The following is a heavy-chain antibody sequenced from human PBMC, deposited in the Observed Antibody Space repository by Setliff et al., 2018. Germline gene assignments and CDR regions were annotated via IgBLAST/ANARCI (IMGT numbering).Heavy chain of an antibody. CDR1: GGTFSYYY. CDR3: ARGRNIAARLLDS. D-gene: IGHD6-6*01. J-gene: IGHJ4*02. CDR2: INHSGST. V-gene: IGHV4-34*01. Sequence: KASETLSLTCAAYGGTFSYYYWTWIRQPLGKGLEWIGEINHSGSTNYNPSLKSRVTISVDTSKDQFSLKVISMTAADTAVYYCARGRNIAARLLDSWGQGTLVTVSS.